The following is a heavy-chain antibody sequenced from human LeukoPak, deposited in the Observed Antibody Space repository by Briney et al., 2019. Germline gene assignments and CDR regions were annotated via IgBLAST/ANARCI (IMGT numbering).Heavy chain of an antibody. CDR2: VYYSGSA. CDR1: GGSINSGGYY. CDR3: ARAGGGYCGSTSCSSGYWFDS. D-gene: IGHD2-2*01. Sequence: PSQTLSLTCTVSGGSINSGGYYWTWIRQHPGKGLEWIGYVYYSGSAYYNPSLKSRVTISIDTSTNHFPLRLSSVTAADTAVYYCARAGGGYCGSTSCSSGYWFDSWGQGTLITVSS. J-gene: IGHJ5*01. V-gene: IGHV4-31*03.